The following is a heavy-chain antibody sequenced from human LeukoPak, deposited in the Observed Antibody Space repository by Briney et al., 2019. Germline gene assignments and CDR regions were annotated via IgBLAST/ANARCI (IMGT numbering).Heavy chain of an antibody. CDR3: ARGRYCSTTSCYGSYYYYYGMDV. CDR2: INHSGST. D-gene: IGHD2-2*01. J-gene: IGHJ6*04. V-gene: IGHV4-34*01. CDR1: RGSFSGYY. Sequence: SETLSLTCAVYRGSFSGYYWSWIRQPPGKGLDWIGEINHSGSTNYNPSLKSRVTISVDTSKNQFSLKLSSVTAADTAVYYCARGRYCSTTSCYGSYYYYYGMDVWGKGTTVTVSS.